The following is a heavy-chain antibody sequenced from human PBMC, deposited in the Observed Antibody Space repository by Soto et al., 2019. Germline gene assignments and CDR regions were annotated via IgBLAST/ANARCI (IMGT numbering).Heavy chain of an antibody. D-gene: IGHD6-13*01. CDR1: GGSISSSSYY. J-gene: IGHJ4*02. CDR2: TYYSGST. CDR3: ARSGIADFDY. Sequence: SETLSLTCTVSGGSISSSSYYWGWIRQPPGKGLEWIGSTYYSGSTYYNPSLKSRVTISVDTSKNQFSLKLSSVTAADTAVYYCARSGIADFDYWGQGTLVTVSS. V-gene: IGHV4-39*01.